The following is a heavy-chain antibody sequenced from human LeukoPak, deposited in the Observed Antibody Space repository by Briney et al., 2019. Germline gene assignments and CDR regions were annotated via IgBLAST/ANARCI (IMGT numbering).Heavy chain of an antibody. J-gene: IGHJ3*02. CDR3: ARHTYYYDSSGHPGAFDI. Sequence: GESLKISCKGSGYSFTSYWIGWVRQMPGKGLEWMGIIYPGDSDTGYSPSFQGQVTTSADKSISTAYLQWSSLKAPDTAMYYCARHTYYYDSSGHPGAFDIWGQGTMVTVSS. CDR1: GYSFTSYW. D-gene: IGHD3-22*01. CDR2: IYPGDSDT. V-gene: IGHV5-51*01.